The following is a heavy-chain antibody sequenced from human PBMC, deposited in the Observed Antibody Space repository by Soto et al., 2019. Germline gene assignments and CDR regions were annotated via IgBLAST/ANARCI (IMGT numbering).Heavy chain of an antibody. CDR1: GGSISSYY. D-gene: IGHD5-12*01. CDR3: ARASDFYEYSGYDFGL. V-gene: IGHV4-59*01. J-gene: IGHJ4*02. CDR2: IYYSGST. Sequence: SGTLALTCTVSGGSISSYYWSWIRQPPGKGLEWIGYIYYSGSTNYNPSLKSRVTISVDTSKNQFSLKLSSVTAADTAVYYCARASDFYEYSGYDFGLWGQGTLVTVSS.